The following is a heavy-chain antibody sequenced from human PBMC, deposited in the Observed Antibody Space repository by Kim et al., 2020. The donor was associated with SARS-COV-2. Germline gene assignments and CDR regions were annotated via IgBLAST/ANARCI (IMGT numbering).Heavy chain of an antibody. J-gene: IGHJ3*02. CDR3: ARVLPSYYYGSGPRDDDAFDI. CDR1: GYTFTGYY. V-gene: IGHV1-2*06. Sequence: ASVKVSCKASGYTFTGYYMHWVRQAPGQGLEWMGRINPNSGGTNYAQKFQGRVTMTRDTSISTAYMELSRLRSDDTTVYYCARVLPSYYYGSGPRDDDAFDIWGQGTMVTVSS. D-gene: IGHD3-10*01. CDR2: INPNSGGT.